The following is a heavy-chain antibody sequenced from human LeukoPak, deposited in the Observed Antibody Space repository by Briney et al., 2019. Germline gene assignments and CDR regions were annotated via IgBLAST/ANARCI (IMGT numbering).Heavy chain of an antibody. J-gene: IGHJ4*02. CDR1: GFTFSSYA. CDR3: ARRRGATRSLDW. CDR2: ISYDGSNK. V-gene: IGHV3-30*01. Sequence: PGRSLRLSCAASGFTFSSYARHWVRQAPGKGLEWVAVISYDGSNKYYADSVKGRFTISRDNSKNTLYLQMNSLRAEDTAVYYCARRRGATRSLDWWGQGTLVTVSS. D-gene: IGHD1-26*01.